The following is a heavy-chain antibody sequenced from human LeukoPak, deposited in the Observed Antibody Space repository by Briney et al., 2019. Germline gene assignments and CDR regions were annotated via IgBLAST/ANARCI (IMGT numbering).Heavy chain of an antibody. V-gene: IGHV3-30*18. Sequence: PGGSLRLSCAASGFTFSAYGMHWVRQAPGKGLEWVALISYDGRSKYFADPVKGRFTISRDNSKNTLHLQMNSLRAQDTAVYYCPKDPGYVDYCGQGTLVTVSS. CDR2: ISYDGRSK. J-gene: IGHJ4*02. CDR1: GFTFSAYG. D-gene: IGHD2-15*01. CDR3: PKDPGYVDY.